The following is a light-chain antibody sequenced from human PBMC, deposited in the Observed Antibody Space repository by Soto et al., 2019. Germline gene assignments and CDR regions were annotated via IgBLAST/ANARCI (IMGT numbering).Light chain of an antibody. Sequence: QSVLTQPASVSGSPGQSITISCTGTSSDVGGYNFVSWYQLLPGKAPKLKIYEVTYRPSGVSDRFSGSKSGNTASLTISGLQAEDEADYYCSSYATNSRLFGGGTKLTV. V-gene: IGLV2-14*01. J-gene: IGLJ2*01. CDR1: SSDVGGYNF. CDR3: SSYATNSRL. CDR2: EVT.